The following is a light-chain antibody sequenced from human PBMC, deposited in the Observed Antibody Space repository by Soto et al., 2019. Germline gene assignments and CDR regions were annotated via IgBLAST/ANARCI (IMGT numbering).Light chain of an antibody. V-gene: IGKV3-11*01. Sequence: EIVLTQSPATLSLSPGQRATLSCRASQSISSHLAWYQQKPGQAPRLLIYDASNRATGIPARFSGSGSGTDFTLTISSLEPEDFAVYYCQQRYNWPPLTFGGGTKVDIK. CDR2: DAS. CDR3: QQRYNWPPLT. CDR1: QSISSH. J-gene: IGKJ4*01.